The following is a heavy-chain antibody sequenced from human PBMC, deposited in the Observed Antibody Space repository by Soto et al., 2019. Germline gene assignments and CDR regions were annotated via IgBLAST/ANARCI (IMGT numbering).Heavy chain of an antibody. D-gene: IGHD1-26*01. J-gene: IGHJ2*01. CDR3: ARQKGVGATSYWYFDL. V-gene: IGHV4-59*08. Sequence: QVQLQESGPGLVKPSETLSLTCTVSGGSISSYYWSWIRQPPGKGLEWIGYIYYSGSTNYNPSLKSRVTISVDTSKNQFALKLSSVTAADTAVYYCARQKGVGATSYWYFDLWGRGTLVTVSS. CDR1: GGSISSYY. CDR2: IYYSGST.